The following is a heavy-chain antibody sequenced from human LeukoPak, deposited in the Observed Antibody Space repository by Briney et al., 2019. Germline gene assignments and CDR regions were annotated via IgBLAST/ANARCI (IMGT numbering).Heavy chain of an antibody. J-gene: IGHJ4*02. CDR1: GGSITNYY. D-gene: IGHD6-13*01. CDR3: ARDSMGIPAVGTN. CDR2: MYSSGSTIDN. Sequence: SETLSLTCTVSGGSITNYYWSWIRQPAGKGLEWIGRMYSSGSTIDNNSNPSYKRRATMSLDTSKNQFSLKLTSVPAADTATYSCARDSMGIPAVGTNWGQGTLVTVSS. V-gene: IGHV4-4*07.